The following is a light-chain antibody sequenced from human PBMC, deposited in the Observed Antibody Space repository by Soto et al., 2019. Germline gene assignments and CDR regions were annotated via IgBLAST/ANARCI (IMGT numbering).Light chain of an antibody. CDR1: SSDVASYNL. Sequence: QSALTQPASVSGSPGQSITISCTGTSSDVASYNLVSWYQQHPGKVPKLIIYEVTERPSGVSNRFSGSKSGNTASLTVSGLQAEDEADYYCCSYAGSHTYVFGTGTKLTVL. V-gene: IGLV2-23*02. CDR2: EVT. J-gene: IGLJ1*01. CDR3: CSYAGSHTYV.